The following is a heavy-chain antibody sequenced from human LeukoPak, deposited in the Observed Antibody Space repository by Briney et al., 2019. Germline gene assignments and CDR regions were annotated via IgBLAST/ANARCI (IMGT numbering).Heavy chain of an antibody. CDR1: GFTFSSYW. CDR2: IKQGGSEK. CDR3: AELGITMIGGV. D-gene: IGHD3-10*02. V-gene: IGHV3-7*01. Sequence: GGSLRLSCAASGFTFSSYWMSWVRQAPGKGLEWVANIKQGGSEKYYVDSVKGRFTISRDNAKNSVYLEMNSLRAEDTAVYYCAELGITMIGGVWGKGTTVTISS. J-gene: IGHJ6*04.